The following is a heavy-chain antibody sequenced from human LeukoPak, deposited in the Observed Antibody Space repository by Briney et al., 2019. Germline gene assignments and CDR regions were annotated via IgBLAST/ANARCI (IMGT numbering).Heavy chain of an antibody. J-gene: IGHJ6*03. Sequence: GESLKISCKGSEYSFTNYWIGWVRQMPGKGLEWMGIIYPGDSDTRYSPSFQGQVTISADKSISTAYLQWSSLKASDTAMYYCARHVRRGGLPYYMDVWGKGTTVTVSS. V-gene: IGHV5-51*01. D-gene: IGHD3-10*01. CDR3: ARHVRRGGLPYYMDV. CDR2: IYPGDSDT. CDR1: EYSFTNYW.